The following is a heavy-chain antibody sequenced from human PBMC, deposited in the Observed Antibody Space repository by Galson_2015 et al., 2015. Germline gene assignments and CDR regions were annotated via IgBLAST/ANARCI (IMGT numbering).Heavy chain of an antibody. D-gene: IGHD1-1*01. CDR1: GFTFSNHI. V-gene: IGHV3-30-3*01. Sequence: SLRLSCAASGFTFSNHILHWVRQTPGKGLEWVALISFDGSNKYYADSVKGRFTVSRDNSKNTLYLQMNSLRVEDTALYYCARDKTGPFDYWGQGTLVTASS. CDR3: ARDKTGPFDY. CDR2: ISFDGSNK. J-gene: IGHJ4*02.